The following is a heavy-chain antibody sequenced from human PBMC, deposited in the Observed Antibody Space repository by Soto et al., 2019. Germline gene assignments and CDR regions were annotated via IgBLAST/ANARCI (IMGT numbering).Heavy chain of an antibody. J-gene: IGHJ4*02. CDR1: GGSISSYY. CDR3: ARRYGGNFDY. D-gene: IGHD1-26*01. CDR2: IYYSGST. Sequence: SETLSLTCAVYGGSISSYYWSWIRQPPGKGLGWIGYIYYSGSTNYNPSLKSRVTISVDTSKNQFSLKLTSVTAADTAVYYCARRYGGNFDYWGQGTLVTVSS. V-gene: IGHV4-59*01.